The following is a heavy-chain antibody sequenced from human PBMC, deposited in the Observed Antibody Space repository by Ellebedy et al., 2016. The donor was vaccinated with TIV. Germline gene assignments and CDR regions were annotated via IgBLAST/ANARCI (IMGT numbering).Heavy chain of an antibody. CDR1: GGSFSGYY. V-gene: IGHV4-34*01. CDR2: INHSGST. J-gene: IGHJ3*02. CDR3: ASTPNDWRFDAFDI. Sequence: SETLSLXCAIYGGSFSGYYWSWIRQPPGRGLEWIGEINHSGSTNYNPSLKSRVTISVDTSKNQFSLKLSSVTAADTAVYYCASTPNDWRFDAFDIWGQGTMVTVSS. D-gene: IGHD1-1*01.